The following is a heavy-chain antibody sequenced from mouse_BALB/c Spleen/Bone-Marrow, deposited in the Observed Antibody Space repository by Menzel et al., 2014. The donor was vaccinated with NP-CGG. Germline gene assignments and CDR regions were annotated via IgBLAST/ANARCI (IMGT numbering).Heavy chain of an antibody. CDR2: ISDDGGNT. CDR3: ARETGPRAMDY. CDR1: GFTFSDYY. J-gene: IGHJ4*01. D-gene: IGHD4-1*01. V-gene: IGHV5-4*02. Sequence: EVKVVESGGGLVKPGGSLKLSCAASGFTFSDYYMFGVRQTPEKRLEWVATISDDGGNTYYRDSVKGRFTISRDNAKNKLNLQMSSLKSEDTATYHCARETGPRAMDYWGQGTSVTVSS.